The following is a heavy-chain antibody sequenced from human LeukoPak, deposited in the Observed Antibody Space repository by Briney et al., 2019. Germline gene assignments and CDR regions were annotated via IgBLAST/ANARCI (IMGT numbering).Heavy chain of an antibody. Sequence: SETLSLTCTVSGGSISSGGYYWSWIRQHPGKGLEFIGYIFYSGTTYYNPSLKSRVSISLDTSLNQFSLKVISVTAAATAVYYCARYAAPFDSWGQGTLVTVSS. CDR1: GGSISSGGYY. J-gene: IGHJ4*02. V-gene: IGHV4-31*03. CDR2: IFYSGTT. CDR3: ARYAAPFDS.